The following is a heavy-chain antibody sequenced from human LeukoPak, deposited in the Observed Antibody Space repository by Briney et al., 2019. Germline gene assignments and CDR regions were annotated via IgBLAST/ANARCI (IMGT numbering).Heavy chain of an antibody. V-gene: IGHV1-46*01. J-gene: IGHJ4*02. CDR1: GYTFTSYY. CDR2: INPSGGST. Sequence: ASVKVSCKASGYTFTSYYMHWVRQAPGQGLEWMGIINPSGGSTSYAQKFQGRVTMTRDTSTSTVYMELSSLKSEDTAVYYCARVGIAVAGISYFDYWGQGTLVTVSS. D-gene: IGHD6-19*01. CDR3: ARVGIAVAGISYFDY.